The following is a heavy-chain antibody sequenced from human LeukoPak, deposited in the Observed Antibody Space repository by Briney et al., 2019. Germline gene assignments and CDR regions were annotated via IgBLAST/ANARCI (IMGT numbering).Heavy chain of an antibody. CDR3: ARDLAYSSGWYPVDY. J-gene: IGHJ4*02. Sequence: PGGSLRLSCAASGFTFSSYSMNWVRQAPGKGLEWVSSISSSSSYIYYADSVKGRFTISRDNAKNSLYLQMNSLRAEDTAVYYCARDLAYSSGWYPVDYWGQGTLVTVSS. CDR2: ISSSSSYI. D-gene: IGHD6-19*01. CDR1: GFTFSSYS. V-gene: IGHV3-21*01.